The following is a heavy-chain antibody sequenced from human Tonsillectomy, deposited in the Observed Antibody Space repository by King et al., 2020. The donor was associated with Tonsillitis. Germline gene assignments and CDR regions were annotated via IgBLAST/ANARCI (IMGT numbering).Heavy chain of an antibody. CDR2: TYYRSKWYN. J-gene: IGHJ4*02. CDR3: ARDDGTRFPFEY. D-gene: IGHD3-3*01. Sequence: VQLQESGPGLVTPSQTLSLACVISGDSVSGSSVAWNWIRQSPSRGLEWLGRTYYRSKWYNDYAASVRGRIAINPDTSKNQFSLQLNFVTPEDTAVYYCARDDGTRFPFEYWGQGTLVTVSS. V-gene: IGHV6-1*01. CDR1: GDSVSGSSVA.